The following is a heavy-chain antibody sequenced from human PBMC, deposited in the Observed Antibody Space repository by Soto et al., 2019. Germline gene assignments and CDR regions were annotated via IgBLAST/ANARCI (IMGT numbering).Heavy chain of an antibody. J-gene: IGHJ4*02. CDR1: GFTFSNYT. CDR2: ISGSGDST. Sequence: EVQLLESGGGLVQPGWSLRLSCAASGFTFSNYTMSWVRQAPGKGLEWVSGISGSGDSTYYADSVKGRFTISRDNSKNTLFLQMNSLGAEDTALYYCAKTVPGTKYWGQGTLVTVSS. V-gene: IGHV3-23*01. D-gene: IGHD6-19*01. CDR3: AKTVPGTKY.